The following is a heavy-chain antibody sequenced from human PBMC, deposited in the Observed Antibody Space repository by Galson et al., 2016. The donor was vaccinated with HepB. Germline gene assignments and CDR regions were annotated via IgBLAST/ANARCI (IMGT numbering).Heavy chain of an antibody. Sequence: CAISGDSVSSNSAAWNWIRQSPSRGLEWLGRTYYRSKWYNDYAVSVKSRITINPDTSKNQFSLQLNSVTPEDTAVYYCARVHQGWYAGYFDYWGRGTLVTVSS. D-gene: IGHD6-19*01. CDR1: GDSVSSNSAA. CDR2: TYYRSKWYN. V-gene: IGHV6-1*01. J-gene: IGHJ4*02. CDR3: ARVHQGWYAGYFDY.